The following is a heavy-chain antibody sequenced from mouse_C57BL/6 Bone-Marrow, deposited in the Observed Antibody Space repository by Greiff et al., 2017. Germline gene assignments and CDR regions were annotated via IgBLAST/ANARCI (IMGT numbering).Heavy chain of an antibody. J-gene: IGHJ4*01. CDR2: ISSGSSTI. CDR3: ARQLRLRWAMDY. V-gene: IGHV5-17*01. Sequence: EVKLMESGGGLVKPGGSLKLSCAASGFTFSDYGMHWVRQAPEKGLEWVAYISSGSSTIYYADTVKGRFTISRDNAKNTLFLQMTSLRSEDTAMYYCARQLRLRWAMDYWGQGTSVTVSS. D-gene: IGHD3-2*02. CDR1: GFTFSDYG.